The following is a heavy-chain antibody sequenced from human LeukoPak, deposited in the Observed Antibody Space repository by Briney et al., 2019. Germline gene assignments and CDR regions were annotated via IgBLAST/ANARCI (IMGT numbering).Heavy chain of an antibody. V-gene: IGHV3-21*01. CDR3: AKDFDY. J-gene: IGHJ4*02. CDR1: GFTFSIYS. Sequence: GGSLRLSCAASGFTFSIYSMNWVRQAPGKGLEWVSSISSSGSYIYYADSVKGRFTISRDNSKNTLYLQMNSLRAEDTAVYYCAKDFDYWGQGTLVTVSS. CDR2: ISSSGSYI.